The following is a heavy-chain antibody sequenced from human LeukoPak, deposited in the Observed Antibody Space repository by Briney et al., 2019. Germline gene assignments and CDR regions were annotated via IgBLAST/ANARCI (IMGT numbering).Heavy chain of an antibody. J-gene: IGHJ6*03. V-gene: IGHV5-51*01. CDR1: GYSFTSYW. Sequence: GESLKISCKGSGYSFTSYWIGWVRQMPGKGLEWMGIIYPGDSDTRYSPSFQGQVTISADKSISTAYLQWSSLKASDTAMYYCARQRRGYGSASYCYYYYMDVWGKGTTVTVSS. CDR3: ARQRRGYGSASYCYYYYMDV. CDR2: IYPGDSDT. D-gene: IGHD3-10*01.